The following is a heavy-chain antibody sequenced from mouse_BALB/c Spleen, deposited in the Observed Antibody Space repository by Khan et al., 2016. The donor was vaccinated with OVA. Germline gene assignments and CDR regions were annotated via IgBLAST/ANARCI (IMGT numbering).Heavy chain of an antibody. CDR2: ISSVSTYT. CDR1: GFTFSTYA. D-gene: IGHD1-1*01. J-gene: IGHJ3*01. Sequence: EVELVESGGGLVKPGGSLKLSCAASGFTFSTYAMSWVRQTPEKRLEWVATISSVSTYTYYPDSVKGRFTISRDNAKNTLYLHMSSLRSEDTAMYYCARHNYGPFAFWGRGTLVTVSA. CDR3: ARHNYGPFAF. V-gene: IGHV5-9-3*01.